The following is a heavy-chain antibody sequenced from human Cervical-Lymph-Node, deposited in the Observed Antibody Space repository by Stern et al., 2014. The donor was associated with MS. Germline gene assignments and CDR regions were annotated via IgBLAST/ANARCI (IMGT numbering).Heavy chain of an antibody. CDR1: GGSISRGGDY. J-gene: IGHJ5*02. D-gene: IGHD2-2*01. CDR3: ARSYCGNDNCYADVAGRFDP. V-gene: IGHV4-31*11. CDR2: VYYSGST. Sequence: QVQLQESGPGLVKPSQTLSLTCAVSGGSISRGGDYWSWIRQHPGKGLEWIGYVYYSGSTYYTPSLKSRVTISIDTSKNQFSLKVTSVTAADTAVYYCARSYCGNDNCYADVAGRFDPWGQGTMVTVSS.